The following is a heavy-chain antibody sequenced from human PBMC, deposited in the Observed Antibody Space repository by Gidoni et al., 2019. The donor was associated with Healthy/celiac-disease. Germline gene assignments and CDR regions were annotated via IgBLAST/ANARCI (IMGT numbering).Heavy chain of an antibody. D-gene: IGHD6-13*01. V-gene: IGHV5-51*03. J-gene: IGHJ5*02. CDR3: ARRVAAAGTRWFDP. CDR2: IYPGDSDT. CDR1: GYSFTSYW. Sequence: GQSGAEVKKPGESLQISCKGSGYSFTSYWIGWVRQLPGKGLEWMGIIYPGDSDTRYSPSFQGHVTISADKSISAAYLQWSSLKASDTAMYSCARRVAAAGTRWFDPWGQGTLVTVSS.